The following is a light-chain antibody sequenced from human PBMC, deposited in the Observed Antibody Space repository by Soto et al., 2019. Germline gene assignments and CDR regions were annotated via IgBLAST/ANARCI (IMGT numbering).Light chain of an antibody. Sequence: QSALTQPASVSGSPGQSITISCTGTSSDVGGYNYVSWYQQHPGKAPKLMIYEVSNRPSGVSNRFSGSKAGNTASLTISGLQAEDEADYYCSSYTSSSTLGFGGVTNLTVL. CDR2: EVS. CDR3: SSYTSSSTLG. CDR1: SSDVGGYNY. J-gene: IGLJ2*01. V-gene: IGLV2-14*01.